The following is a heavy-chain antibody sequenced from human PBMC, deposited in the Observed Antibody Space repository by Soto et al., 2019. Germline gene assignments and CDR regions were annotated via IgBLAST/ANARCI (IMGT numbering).Heavy chain of an antibody. CDR1: GFTVSSNY. J-gene: IGHJ4*02. D-gene: IGHD2-15*01. V-gene: IGHV3-53*04. CDR3: SRGRLDMVDF. Sequence: GGSLRLSCAASGFTVSSNYMSWVRKAPGKGLEWVSVIYSGGSKYYADSVKGRFTISIHNSKNTLYLQMNRLRSEDTVVYYCSRGRLDMVDFWGQGTLVTVSS. CDR2: IYSGGSK.